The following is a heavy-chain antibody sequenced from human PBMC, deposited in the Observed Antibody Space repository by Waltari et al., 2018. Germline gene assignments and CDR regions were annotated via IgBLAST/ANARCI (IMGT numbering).Heavy chain of an antibody. CDR1: GYSISSGYY. V-gene: IGHV4-38-2*02. CDR3: ARDRSVITPYWYFDL. CDR2: LYHSGST. J-gene: IGHJ2*01. Sequence: QVQLQESGPGLVKPSETLSLTCAVSGYSISSGYYWGWIRQPPGKGLEWIGSLYHSGSTYYNPSLKRRVTISLDTSKNQCSLKLSSVTAADTAVYYCARDRSVITPYWYFDLWGRGTLVTVSS. D-gene: IGHD3-22*01.